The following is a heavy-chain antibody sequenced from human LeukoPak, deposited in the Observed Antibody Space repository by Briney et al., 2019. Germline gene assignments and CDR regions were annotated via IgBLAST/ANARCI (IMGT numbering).Heavy chain of an antibody. CDR1: GYSISSGYY. V-gene: IGHV4-38-2*02. CDR3: ARDEAADYYDSSGYYPFRYYFDY. CDR2: IYHSGST. D-gene: IGHD3-22*01. J-gene: IGHJ4*02. Sequence: SETLSLTCTVSGYSISSGYYWGWIRQPPGNGLEWIGSIYHSGSTYYNPSLKSRVTISVDTSKNQFSLKLSSVTAADTAVYYCARDEAADYYDSSGYYPFRYYFDYWGQGTLVTVSS.